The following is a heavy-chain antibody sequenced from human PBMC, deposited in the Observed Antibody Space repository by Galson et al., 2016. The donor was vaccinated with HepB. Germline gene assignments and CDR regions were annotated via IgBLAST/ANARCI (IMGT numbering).Heavy chain of an antibody. J-gene: IGHJ4*02. CDR2: ISGSGSST. Sequence: SLRLSCAASGFPFRTFAMTWVRQAPGKGLEWVSGISGSGSSTYDADFAKGRFTISRDNFKNTLYLQMNSLRAEDTAVYYCARGPSTWDDGFWGQGTLVIVSS. CDR3: ARGPSTWDDGF. CDR1: GFPFRTFA. D-gene: IGHD6-13*01. V-gene: IGHV3-23*01.